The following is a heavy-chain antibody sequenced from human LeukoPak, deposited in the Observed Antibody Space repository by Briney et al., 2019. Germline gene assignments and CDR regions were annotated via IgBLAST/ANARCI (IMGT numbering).Heavy chain of an antibody. J-gene: IGHJ4*02. CDR2: MYYSGGT. V-gene: IGHV4-59*01. CDR3: TRRCKDAYTLYCFDY. CDR1: GGSINSYY. D-gene: IGHD5-24*01. Sequence: PSETLSLTCTVSGGSINSYYWSWIRQPPGKGLKWIGHMYYSGGTNYNPSLKSRVTISVDTSKNQFSLKLSSVTAADTAVYYCTRRCKDAYTLYCFDYWGQGTLVTVSS.